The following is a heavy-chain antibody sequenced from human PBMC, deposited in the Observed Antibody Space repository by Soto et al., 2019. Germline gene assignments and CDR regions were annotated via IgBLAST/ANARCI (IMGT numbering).Heavy chain of an antibody. Sequence: GASVKVSCKASGYTFTSYAMHWVRQAPGQRLEWMGWINAGNGNTKYSQKFQGRVTITRDTSASTAYMELSSLRSEDTAVYYCARGRWELLGLTFDYWGQGTLVTVSS. CDR3: ARGRWELLGLTFDY. CDR1: GYTFTSYA. D-gene: IGHD1-26*01. J-gene: IGHJ4*02. CDR2: INAGNGNT. V-gene: IGHV1-3*01.